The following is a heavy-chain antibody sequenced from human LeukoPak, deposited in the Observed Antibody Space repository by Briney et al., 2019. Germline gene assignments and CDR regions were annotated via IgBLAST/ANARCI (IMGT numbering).Heavy chain of an antibody. D-gene: IGHD4-17*01. CDR3: ASAVTHADWYFDL. Sequence: PGGSLRLSCAASGFTFSSYSMNWVRQAPGKGLERVSSISSSSSYIYYADSVKGRFTISRDNAKNSLYLQMNSLRAEDTAVYYCASAVTHADWYFDLWGRGTLVTVSS. J-gene: IGHJ2*01. CDR1: GFTFSSYS. V-gene: IGHV3-21*01. CDR2: ISSSSSYI.